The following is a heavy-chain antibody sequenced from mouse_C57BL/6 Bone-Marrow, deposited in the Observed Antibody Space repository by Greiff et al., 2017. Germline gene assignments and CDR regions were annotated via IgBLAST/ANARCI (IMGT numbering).Heavy chain of an antibody. J-gene: IGHJ2*01. Sequence: VQLQQPGTELVKPGASVKLSCKASGYTFTSYWMHWVKQRPGQGLEWIGNINPSNGGTNYNEKFKSKATLTVDKSSSTAYMWLSSLTSEDSAVDYCARPNYYGRPYYFDYWGQGTTLTVSS. CDR3: ARPNYYGRPYYFDY. CDR2: INPSNGGT. D-gene: IGHD1-1*01. V-gene: IGHV1-53*01. CDR1: GYTFTSYW.